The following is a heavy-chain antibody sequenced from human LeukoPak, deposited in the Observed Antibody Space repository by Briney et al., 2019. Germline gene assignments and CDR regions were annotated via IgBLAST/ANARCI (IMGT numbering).Heavy chain of an antibody. CDR2: ITGSGDNT. Sequence: GVSLRLSCAASGFSFGTYAMSWVRQAPGKGLEWVSDITGSGDNTNYAGSVKGRFTISRDNSKNTLYLQMNSLRAEDTAVYYCAKGAYDYVEIGYFDHWAREPWSPSPQ. CDR1: GFSFGTYA. D-gene: IGHD5-12*01. V-gene: IGHV3-23*01. CDR3: AKGAYDYVEIGYFDH. J-gene: IGHJ4*02.